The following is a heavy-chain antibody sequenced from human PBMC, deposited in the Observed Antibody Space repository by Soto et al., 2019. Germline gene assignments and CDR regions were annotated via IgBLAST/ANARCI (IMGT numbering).Heavy chain of an antibody. D-gene: IGHD2-2*01. V-gene: IGHV4-39*01. Sequence: SEALSLTCTVSGGSISSSSYYWGWIRQPPGKGLEWIGGIYYSGSTYYNPSLKSRVAISVDTSKNQFSLKLSSVTAADTAVYYCRTLDTDYWGQGTLVTVSS. J-gene: IGHJ4*02. CDR2: IYYSGST. CDR1: GGSISSSSYY. CDR3: RTLDTDY.